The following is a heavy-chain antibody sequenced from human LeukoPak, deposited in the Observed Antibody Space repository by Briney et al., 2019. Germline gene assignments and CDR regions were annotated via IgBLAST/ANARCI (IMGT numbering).Heavy chain of an antibody. V-gene: IGHV3-53*01. CDR2: IYSGGST. CDR3: VRLNPGRAAAGC. Sequence: GGSLRLSCAASGFTASSNYMSWVRQAPGKGLEWVSVIYSGGSTYYADSVKGRFTIPRGNSKNTLYLQMNSLRAEDTAVYYCVRLNPGRAAAGCWGQGTLVTVSS. D-gene: IGHD6-13*01. J-gene: IGHJ4*02. CDR1: GFTASSNY.